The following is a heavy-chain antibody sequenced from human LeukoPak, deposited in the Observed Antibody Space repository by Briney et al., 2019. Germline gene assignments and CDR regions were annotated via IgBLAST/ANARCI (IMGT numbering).Heavy chain of an antibody. Sequence: GGSLRLSCAASGFTFSRYGMHWVRQAPGKGLEWVAVIWYDGSNKYYADSVKGRFTISRDNSKNTLYLQMNSLRAEDTAVYYCARDAGTSFYYYYGMDVWGQGTTVTVSS. D-gene: IGHD2-2*01. CDR1: GFTFSRYG. V-gene: IGHV3-33*01. CDR2: IWYDGSNK. J-gene: IGHJ6*02. CDR3: ARDAGTSFYYYYGMDV.